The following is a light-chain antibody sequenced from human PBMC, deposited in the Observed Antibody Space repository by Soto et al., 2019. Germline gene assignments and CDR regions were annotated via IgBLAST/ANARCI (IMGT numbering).Light chain of an antibody. CDR1: QSVSSN. Sequence: EIVMTQSPTTLSVSPGERATIYCRASQSVSSNLAWYQQKPGQAPKLLIYNPSTRATGIPARFSGSGSGTEFTLTISSLQSEDFAIYYCKQYDNWPLTFGGGTKVDIK. CDR2: NPS. J-gene: IGKJ4*01. CDR3: KQYDNWPLT. V-gene: IGKV3-15*01.